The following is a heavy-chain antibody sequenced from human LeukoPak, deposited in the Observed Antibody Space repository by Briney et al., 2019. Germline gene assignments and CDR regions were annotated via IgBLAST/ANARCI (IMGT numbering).Heavy chain of an antibody. V-gene: IGHV1-18*01. J-gene: IGHJ4*02. CDR3: ARSSSGWQDDY. D-gene: IGHD6-19*01. Sequence: GASVKVSCKASGYTFTSYGISWVRQAPGQGLEWTGWISAYNGNTNYAQKLQGRVTMTTDTPTNTAYMELRSLRSDDTAVYYCARSSSGWQDDYWGQGTLVTVSS. CDR1: GYTFTSYG. CDR2: ISAYNGNT.